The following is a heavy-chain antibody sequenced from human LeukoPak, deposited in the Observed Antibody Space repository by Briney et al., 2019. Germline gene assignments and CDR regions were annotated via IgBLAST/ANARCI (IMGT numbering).Heavy chain of an antibody. D-gene: IGHD3-9*01. J-gene: IGHJ4*02. CDR3: AKDVTETRRYFDY. V-gene: IGHV3-30*02. Sequence: PGGSLRLSCAASGFTFSSYGMHWVRQAPGKGLEWVAFIRYDGSNKYYADSVKGRFTISRDNSKNTLYLQMNSLRAEDTAVYNCAKDVTETRRYFDYWGQGTLVTVSS. CDR1: GFTFSSYG. CDR2: IRYDGSNK.